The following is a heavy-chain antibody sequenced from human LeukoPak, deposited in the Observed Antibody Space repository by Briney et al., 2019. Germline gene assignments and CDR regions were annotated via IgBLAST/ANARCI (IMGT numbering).Heavy chain of an antibody. J-gene: IGHJ4*02. V-gene: IGHV1-18*01. Sequence: GASVKVSCKASGYTFTSYGISWVRQAPGQGLEWMGWISAYNGNTNYAQKLHGRVTMTTDTSTSTAYMELRSMRSDDTAVYYCARVPGSYYGSGSYSLYYWGQGTLVTVSS. D-gene: IGHD3-10*01. CDR1: GYTFTSYG. CDR2: ISAYNGNT. CDR3: ARVPGSYYGSGSYSLYY.